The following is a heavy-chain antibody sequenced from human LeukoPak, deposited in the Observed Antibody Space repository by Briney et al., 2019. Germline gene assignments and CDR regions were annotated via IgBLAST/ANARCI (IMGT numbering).Heavy chain of an antibody. J-gene: IGHJ4*02. D-gene: IGHD1-1*01. CDR1: GFTVSSNY. Sequence: GGSLRLSCAASGFTVSSNYMSWVRQAPGKGLEWVSVIYGGVNTVYADPVQGRFTISRDNSKNTLYLQMSSLRAEDTAVYYCAKSPKTGFLFDYWGKGTLVTVSS. V-gene: IGHV3-66*01. CDR2: IYGGVNT. CDR3: AKSPKTGFLFDY.